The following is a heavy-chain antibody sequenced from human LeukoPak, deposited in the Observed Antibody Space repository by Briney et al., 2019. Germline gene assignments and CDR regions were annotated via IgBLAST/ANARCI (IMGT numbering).Heavy chain of an antibody. CDR3: VTGIAVAAY. CDR1: GFTFSNAW. V-gene: IGHV3-15*01. J-gene: IGHJ4*02. Sequence: GGSLRLSCAASGFTFSNAWMSWVRQAPGKGLEWVGRIKSKSDGVTTYYTTPVKGRFTISRDDSRNTLFLQMNSLKTEDTAVYYCVTGIAVAAYWGQGTLVTVSS. D-gene: IGHD6-19*01. CDR2: IKSKSDGVTT.